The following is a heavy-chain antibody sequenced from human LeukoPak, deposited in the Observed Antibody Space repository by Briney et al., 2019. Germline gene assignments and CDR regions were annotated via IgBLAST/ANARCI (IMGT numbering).Heavy chain of an antibody. Sequence: GGSLRLSCAASGFTFSSYSMNWVRQAPGKGREWVSYISSSSSTIYYADSVKGRFTISRDNAKNSLYLQMNSLRDEDTAVYYCAREAQQLVDLYYYYYYMDVWGKGTTVTVSS. D-gene: IGHD6-13*01. CDR2: ISSSSSTI. J-gene: IGHJ6*03. CDR1: GFTFSSYS. CDR3: AREAQQLVDLYYYYYYMDV. V-gene: IGHV3-48*02.